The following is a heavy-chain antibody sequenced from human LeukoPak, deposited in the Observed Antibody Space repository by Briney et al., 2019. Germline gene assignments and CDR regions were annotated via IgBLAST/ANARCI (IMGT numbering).Heavy chain of an antibody. D-gene: IGHD3-22*01. CDR3: ARYDGDYDYDSSGYPSGAFDI. J-gene: IGHJ3*02. V-gene: IGHV3-33*01. CDR1: GFTFSSYG. CDR2: IWYDGSNK. Sequence: GGSLRLSCAASGFTFSSYGMHWVRQAPGKGLEWVAVIWYDGSNKYYADSVKGRFTISRDNSKNTLYLQMNSLRAEDTAVYYCARYDGDYDYDSSGYPSGAFDIWGQGTMVTVSS.